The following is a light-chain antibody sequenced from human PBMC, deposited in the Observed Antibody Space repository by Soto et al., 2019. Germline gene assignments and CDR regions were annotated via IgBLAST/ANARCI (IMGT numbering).Light chain of an antibody. CDR3: QKYNSAPWT. J-gene: IGKJ1*01. CDR1: QGISNY. CDR2: AAS. V-gene: IGKV1-27*01. Sequence: DIQMTQSPSSLSASVGDRVTITCRASQGISNYLAWYQQKPGKVPKLLIYAASTLQSGVPSRFSGSGSGTXXXXXXSSLQPEDVATYYCQKYNSAPWTFGQGTKVEIK.